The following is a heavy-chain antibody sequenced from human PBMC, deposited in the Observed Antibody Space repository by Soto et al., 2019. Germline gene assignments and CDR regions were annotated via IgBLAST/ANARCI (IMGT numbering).Heavy chain of an antibody. Sequence: VASVKVSCKASGYTFTSYYMHWVRQAPGQGLEWMGIINPSGGSTSYAQKFQGRVTMTRDTSTSTVYMELSSLRSEDTAVYYCARGNYYDSSGYSPYFDYWGQGTLVTVSS. V-gene: IGHV1-46*01. CDR2: INPSGGST. CDR1: GYTFTSYY. D-gene: IGHD3-22*01. CDR3: ARGNYYDSSGYSPYFDY. J-gene: IGHJ4*02.